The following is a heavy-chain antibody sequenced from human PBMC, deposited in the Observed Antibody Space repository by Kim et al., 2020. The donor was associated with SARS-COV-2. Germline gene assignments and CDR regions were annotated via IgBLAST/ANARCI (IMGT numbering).Heavy chain of an antibody. Sequence: ASVKVFCKASGYIFTNFAIQWVRQAPGQRLEWMGCFNAGTGNTKFSQKFQGRVTFTRDTSANTASMELSSLGSEDTAVYYCARDIFHTDFCYWGQGTLVAVSS. CDR1: GYIFTNFA. J-gene: IGHJ4*02. CDR3: ARDIFHTDFCY. CDR2: FNAGTGNT. V-gene: IGHV1-3*01. D-gene: IGHD2-21*01.